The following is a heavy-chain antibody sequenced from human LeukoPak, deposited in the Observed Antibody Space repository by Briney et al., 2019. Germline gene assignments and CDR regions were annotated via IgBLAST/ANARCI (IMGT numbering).Heavy chain of an antibody. CDR3: ARAADDIDAFDI. J-gene: IGHJ3*02. Sequence: GGSLRLSCAASGFTFSSYAMSWVRQAPGKGLEWVSAISGSGGSTGYADSVKGRFTISRDNAKNSLYLQMNSLRAEDTALYYCARAADDIDAFDIWGQGTMVTVSS. CDR2: ISGSGGST. V-gene: IGHV3-20*04. CDR1: GFTFSSYA. D-gene: IGHD3-22*01.